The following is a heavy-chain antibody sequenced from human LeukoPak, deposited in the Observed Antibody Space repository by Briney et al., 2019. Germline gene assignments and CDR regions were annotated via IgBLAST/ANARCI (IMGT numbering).Heavy chain of an antibody. V-gene: IGHV3-53*01. D-gene: IGHD6-19*01. J-gene: IGHJ5*02. Sequence: GGSLRLSCAASGFTVSSNYMSWVRQAPGKGLEWVSVIYSGGSTYYADSVRGRFTISRDNSKNTLYLQMNSLRAEDTAVYYCARDRSSGWYGGNWFDPWGQGTLVTVSS. CDR3: ARDRSSGWYGGNWFDP. CDR1: GFTVSSNY. CDR2: IYSGGST.